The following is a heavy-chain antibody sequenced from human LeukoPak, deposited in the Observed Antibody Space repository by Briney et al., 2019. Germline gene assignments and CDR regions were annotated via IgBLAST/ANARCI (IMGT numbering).Heavy chain of an antibody. CDR1: GGSISSGSYY. CDR2: IYTSGST. J-gene: IGHJ4*02. Sequence: SETLSLTCTVSGGSISSGSYYWSWIRQPAGKGLEWIGRIYTSGSTNYNPSLKSRVTISVDTSKNQFPLKLSSVTAADTAVYYCARARVTMVRGVLDYWGQGTLVTVSS. D-gene: IGHD3-10*01. V-gene: IGHV4-61*02. CDR3: ARARVTMVRGVLDY.